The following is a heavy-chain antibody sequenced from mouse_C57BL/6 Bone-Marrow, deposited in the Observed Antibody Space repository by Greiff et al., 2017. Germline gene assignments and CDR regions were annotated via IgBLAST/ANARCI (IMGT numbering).Heavy chain of an antibody. CDR3: ATRWLLPFFDY. D-gene: IGHD2-3*01. CDR1: GYTFTSYW. Sequence: VQLQQPGAELVKPGASVTMSCKASGYTFTSYWITWVKQRHGQGLEWLGDIYPGSGSTNYNEKFKSKATLTVDTSSSTAYLQLSSLTAEDSAVYYCATRWLLPFFDYLGQGTTLTGSS. J-gene: IGHJ2*01. V-gene: IGHV1-55*01. CDR2: IYPGSGST.